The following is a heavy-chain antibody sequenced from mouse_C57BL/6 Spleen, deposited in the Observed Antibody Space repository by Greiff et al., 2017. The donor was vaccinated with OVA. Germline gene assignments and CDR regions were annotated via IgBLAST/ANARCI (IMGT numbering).Heavy chain of an antibody. D-gene: IGHD1-1*01. Sequence: EVKLVESVAELVRPGASVKLSCTASGFNIKNTYMHWVKQRPEQGLEWIGRIDPANGNTKYAPKFQGKATITADTSSNTAYLQLSSLTSEDTAIYYCATPFTTVVEGYFDYWGQGTTLTVSS. CDR2: IDPANGNT. CDR1: GFNIKNTY. J-gene: IGHJ2*01. V-gene: IGHV14-3*01. CDR3: ATPFTTVVEGYFDY.